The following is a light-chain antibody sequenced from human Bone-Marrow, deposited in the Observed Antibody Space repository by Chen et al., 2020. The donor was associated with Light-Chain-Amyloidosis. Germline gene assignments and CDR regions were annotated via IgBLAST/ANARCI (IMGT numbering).Light chain of an antibody. J-gene: IGLJ3*02. CDR1: NIGTTT. CDR2: DDS. Sequence: SYVLTQPSSASVAPGHTATSACGGNNIGTTTVHWYQQPPGPAPLLVVYDDSDRPSGIPVRLSGSNSGNTASLTISGVEAGDEADYYCQVWDRSSDGPVFGGGTKLTVL. V-gene: IGLV3-21*02. CDR3: QVWDRSSDGPV.